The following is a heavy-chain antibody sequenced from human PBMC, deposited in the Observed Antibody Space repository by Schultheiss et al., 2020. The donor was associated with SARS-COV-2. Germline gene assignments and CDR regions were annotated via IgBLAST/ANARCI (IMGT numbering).Heavy chain of an antibody. J-gene: IGHJ3*02. D-gene: IGHD6-13*01. V-gene: IGHV1-46*01. Sequence: ASVKVSCKASGYMFTSYYMHWVRQAPGQGLEWVGTINPSGGSTSNAQKFQGRVSMTRDTSTTTVYMELSSLRSEDTAVYYCARDRTDNSRSLGIWGQGTMVTVSS. CDR1: GYMFTSYY. CDR3: ARDRTDNSRSLGI. CDR2: INPSGGST.